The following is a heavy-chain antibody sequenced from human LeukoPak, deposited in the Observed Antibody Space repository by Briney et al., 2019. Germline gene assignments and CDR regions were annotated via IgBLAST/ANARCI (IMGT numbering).Heavy chain of an antibody. D-gene: IGHD6-13*01. CDR3: AKENVAAAGPFDY. CDR2: ISGGGAST. CDR1: GFTFSSYA. Sequence: GGSLRLSCAASGFTFSSYAMSWVRQAPGKGLEWVSGISGGGASTYYADSVKGRFTISRDKSKNTLYLQMNSLRAEDTAVYYCAKENVAAAGPFDYWGQGTLVTVSS. J-gene: IGHJ4*02. V-gene: IGHV3-23*01.